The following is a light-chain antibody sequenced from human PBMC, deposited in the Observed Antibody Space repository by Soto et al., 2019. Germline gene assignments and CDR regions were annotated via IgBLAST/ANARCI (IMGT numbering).Light chain of an antibody. CDR1: TGAVATRHY. CDR2: DTN. CDR3: SLSCSGIRV. Sequence: QAVVTQEPSLAVSPGGTVTLTCGSSTGAVATRHYPYWFQQKPGQAPRTLIYDTNNRHSWTPARFSGSLLGDKAALTLSDAQPEDEAEYYCSLSCSGIRVFGGGTKLTVL. J-gene: IGLJ3*02. V-gene: IGLV7-46*01.